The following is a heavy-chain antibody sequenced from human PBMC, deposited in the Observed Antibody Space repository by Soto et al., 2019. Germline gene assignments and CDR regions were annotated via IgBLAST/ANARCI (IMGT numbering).Heavy chain of an antibody. CDR3: AYSIANDPVFE. J-gene: IGHJ4*02. CDR2: IKDKTERSTT. Sequence: EVQLVESGGGLVHPGGSLRLSCAASGLTLSDHYMDWVRQAPGKGLEWVGRIKDKTERSTTEYAASVRGRFTISRDDSKNSLYLQMTSLKIEDTAVYYCAYSIANDPVFEWGQGALVTVSS. D-gene: IGHD1-26*01. V-gene: IGHV3-72*01. CDR1: GLTLSDHY.